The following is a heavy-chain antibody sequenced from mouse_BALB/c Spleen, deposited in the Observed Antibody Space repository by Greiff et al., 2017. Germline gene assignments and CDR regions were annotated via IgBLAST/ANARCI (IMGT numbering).Heavy chain of an antibody. J-gene: IGHJ3*01. CDR2: ISYSGST. CDR3: GGGGGYGNYEGFAY. D-gene: IGHD2-1*01. Sequence: EVKLQESGPGLVKPSQSLSLTCTVTGYSITSDYAWNWIRQFPGNQLEWMGYISYSGSTSYNPSLKSRISITRDTSKNQFFLQLNSVTTEDTATYYGGGGGGYGNYEGFAYWGQGTLVTVSA. CDR1: GYSITSDYA. V-gene: IGHV3-2*02.